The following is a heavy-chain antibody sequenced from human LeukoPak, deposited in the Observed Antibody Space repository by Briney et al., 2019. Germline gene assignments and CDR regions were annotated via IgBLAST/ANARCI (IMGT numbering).Heavy chain of an antibody. CDR3: ARGSGNSSSWFDY. Sequence: PSETLSLTCTVSGGSISSGGYYWSWIRQHPGKGLEWIGYIYYSGSTYYNPSLKSRVTISVDTSKNQFSLKLSSVTAADTAVYYCARGSGNSSSWFDYWGQGTLVTVSS. CDR1: GGSISSGGYY. CDR2: IYYSGST. D-gene: IGHD6-13*01. J-gene: IGHJ4*02. V-gene: IGHV4-31*03.